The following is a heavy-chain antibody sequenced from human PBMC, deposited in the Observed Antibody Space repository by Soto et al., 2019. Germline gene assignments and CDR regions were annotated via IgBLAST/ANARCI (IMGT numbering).Heavy chain of an antibody. Sequence: SETLSLTCPVFGGSISSSSYYWGWIRQPPGKGLEWIGSIYYSGSTYYNPSLKSRVTISVDTSKNQFSLKLSSVTAAVTAVYYCARVARSSWYRWFDPWGQGTLVTVSS. D-gene: IGHD6-13*01. J-gene: IGHJ5*02. V-gene: IGHV4-39*01. CDR2: IYYSGST. CDR3: ARVARSSWYRWFDP. CDR1: GGSISSSSYY.